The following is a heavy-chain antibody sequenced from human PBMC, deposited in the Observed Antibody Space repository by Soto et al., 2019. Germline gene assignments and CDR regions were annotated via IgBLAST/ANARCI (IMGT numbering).Heavy chain of an antibody. D-gene: IGHD3-22*01. CDR3: AIPGGDRSGDYASPDYYGMAV. Sequence: QVQLVQSGAEVKKPGSSVKVSCKASGGTFSSYAISWVRQAPGQGLEWMGGIIPIFGTANYAQKFQGRVTITATESTSKAYIEMSRLSLEDTAVYYCAIPGGDRSGDYASPDYYGMAVGGQGTTFAFSS. V-gene: IGHV1-69*01. J-gene: IGHJ6*02. CDR2: IIPIFGTA. CDR1: GGTFSSYA.